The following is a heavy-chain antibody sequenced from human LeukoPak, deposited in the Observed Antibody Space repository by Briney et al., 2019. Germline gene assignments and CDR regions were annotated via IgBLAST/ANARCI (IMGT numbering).Heavy chain of an antibody. CDR3: ARDTSGYCSTSRCYGSWYFDL. J-gene: IGHJ2*01. Sequence: HSGGSLRLSCAASGFTVSSNYMSWVRQAPGKGLEWVSVIYSGGSTYYADSVKGRFTVSRDNSKNTLYLQMNSLGAEDTAVYYCARDTSGYCSTSRCYGSWYFDLWGCGTLVTVSS. V-gene: IGHV3-53*01. D-gene: IGHD2-2*01. CDR1: GFTVSSNY. CDR2: IYSGGST.